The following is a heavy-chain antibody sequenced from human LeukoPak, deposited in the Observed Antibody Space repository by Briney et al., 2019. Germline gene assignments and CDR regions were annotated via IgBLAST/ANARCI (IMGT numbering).Heavy chain of an antibody. Sequence: GGSLRLSCAASEFTFSSYWISWVRQAPGKGLEWVSSISGGSIYIYYADSVKGRFTISRDNGKNSLYLQMNSLRAEDTAVYYCASDKTAQLDNYYYYMDVWGKGTTVTISS. CDR2: ISGGSIYI. J-gene: IGHJ6*03. CDR1: EFTFSSYW. D-gene: IGHD6-13*01. V-gene: IGHV3-21*06. CDR3: ASDKTAQLDNYYYYMDV.